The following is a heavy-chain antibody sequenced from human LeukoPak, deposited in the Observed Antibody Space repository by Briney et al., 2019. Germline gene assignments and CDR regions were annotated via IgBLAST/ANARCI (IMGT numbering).Heavy chain of an antibody. CDR2: ISSSSSTI. CDR3: VRDLDSVAFF. CDR1: GFTFSSYS. V-gene: IGHV3-48*01. J-gene: IGHJ4*02. D-gene: IGHD1-1*01. Sequence: GGSLRLSCAASGFTFSSYSMNWVRQAPGKGLKWVSYISSSSSTISYADSVKGQFTISRDNAKNSLYLQMNSLRAEDTAVYYCVRDLDSVAFFWGQGTLVTVSS.